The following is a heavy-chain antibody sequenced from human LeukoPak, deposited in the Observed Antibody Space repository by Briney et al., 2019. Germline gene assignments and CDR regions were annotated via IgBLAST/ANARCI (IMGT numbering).Heavy chain of an antibody. V-gene: IGHV3-23*01. J-gene: IGHJ3*01. CDR1: GFHFSTHG. CDR2: ISPSGDIT. Sequence: GGSLRLSCVASGFHFSTHGMNWVRQAPGKGLEWVSGISPSGDITYYGDSVMGRFTISRDNRKNTVSLQMNSLRAEDTALYYCVRDLDWGAFDVWGQGTMVTVSS. D-gene: IGHD3/OR15-3a*01. CDR3: VRDLDWGAFDV.